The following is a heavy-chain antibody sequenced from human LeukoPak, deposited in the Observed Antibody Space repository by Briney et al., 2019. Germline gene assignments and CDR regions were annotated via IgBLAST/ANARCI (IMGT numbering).Heavy chain of an antibody. CDR3: AKDHTSYYYYYGMDV. CDR1: GFTFDDYA. CDR2: ISWNSGSI. V-gene: IGHV3-9*01. J-gene: IGHJ6*02. Sequence: PGGSLRLSCAASGFTFDDYAMHWVRQAPGKGLEWVSGISWNSGSIGYADSVKGRFTISRDNAKNSLYLQMSSLRAEDTALYYCAKDHTSYYYYYGMDVWGQGTTVTVSS.